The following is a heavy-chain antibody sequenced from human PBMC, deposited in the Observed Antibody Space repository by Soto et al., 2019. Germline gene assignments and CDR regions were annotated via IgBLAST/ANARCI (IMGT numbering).Heavy chain of an antibody. Sequence: ASVKVSCKASGYTFTRYAIHWVRQAPGQGLEWMGRINAGSGSSRYSQNFQGRVTITRDTSASTAYMELSSLIFEDTGVYYCARERAVSANFFDYWGQGTLVTVSS. J-gene: IGHJ4*02. CDR2: INAGSGSS. CDR3: ARERAVSANFFDY. V-gene: IGHV1-3*01. CDR1: GYTFTRYA. D-gene: IGHD2-21*02.